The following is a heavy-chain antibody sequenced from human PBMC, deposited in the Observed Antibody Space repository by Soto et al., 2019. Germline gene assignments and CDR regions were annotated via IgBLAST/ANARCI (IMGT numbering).Heavy chain of an antibody. J-gene: IGHJ4*02. CDR2: IWYDGSNK. V-gene: IGHV3-33*01. Sequence: GGSLRLSCAASGFTFSSYGMHWVRQAPGKGLEWVAVIWYDGSNKYYADSVKGRFTISRDNSKNTLYLQMNSLRAEDTAVYYCARVLYYYDSSGYSHPDYFDYWGQGTLVTVSS. CDR1: GFTFSSYG. D-gene: IGHD3-22*01. CDR3: ARVLYYYDSSGYSHPDYFDY.